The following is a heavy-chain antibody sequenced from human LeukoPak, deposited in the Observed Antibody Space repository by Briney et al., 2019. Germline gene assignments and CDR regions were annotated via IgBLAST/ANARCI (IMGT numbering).Heavy chain of an antibody. CDR1: GFTFSSCA. D-gene: IGHD4-17*01. CDR3: VRDRNGDFDY. J-gene: IGHJ4*02. V-gene: IGHV3-30-3*01. CDR2: ISYDGSNK. Sequence: PGGSLRLSCAASGFTFSSCAMHWVRQAPGKGLEWVTVISYDGSNKYYADSVKGRLTVSRDNSKNTLYLQVNSLRAEDTGVYYCVRDRNGDFDYWGQGTLVTVSS.